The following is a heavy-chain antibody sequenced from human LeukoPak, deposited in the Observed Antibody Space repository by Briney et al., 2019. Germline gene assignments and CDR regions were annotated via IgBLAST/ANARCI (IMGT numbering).Heavy chain of an antibody. CDR2: IYSGDNT. Sequence: HPGGSLRLSCAASGFTVSSNYMSWVRQAPGKWLERVSVIYSGDNTNYADSVKGRFTISRHNSKNTLYLQMNSLRAEDTAVYYCATGSFRSSLGGYFDYWGQGTLVTVSS. J-gene: IGHJ4*02. V-gene: IGHV3-53*04. CDR1: GFTVSSNY. D-gene: IGHD6-6*01. CDR3: ATGSFRSSLGGYFDY.